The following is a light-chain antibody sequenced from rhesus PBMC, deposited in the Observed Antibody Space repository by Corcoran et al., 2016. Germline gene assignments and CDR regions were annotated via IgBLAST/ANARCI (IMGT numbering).Light chain of an antibody. CDR1: QGINKE. CDR2: AAS. Sequence: DIQMTQSPSSLSASVGDRVTVTCRASQGINKELSWYQQKPGKAPRLLIYAASTLQTVVSSRFSGSGAGTDYPLTISSRQPEDVATYYGRQDYATPDSLGQGTKVEIK. J-gene: IGKJ2*01. CDR3: RQDYATPDS. V-gene: IGKV1-94*01.